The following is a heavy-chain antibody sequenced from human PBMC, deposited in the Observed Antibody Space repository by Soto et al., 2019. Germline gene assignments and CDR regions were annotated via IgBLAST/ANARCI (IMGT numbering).Heavy chain of an antibody. V-gene: IGHV2-5*02. CDR2: IYWDDTI. Sequence: QITLKESGPTLVKPTQTLTLTCTFSGFSLSTRGVGVDWIRQPPGKALEWLAPIYWDDTIHYSPSLKNRLTITKDTSKNQVVLTMTNMDPVDTATYFCAHGAGWLLDYWGRGTLVTVSS. J-gene: IGHJ4*02. CDR3: AHGAGWLLDY. D-gene: IGHD5-12*01. CDR1: GFSLSTRGVG.